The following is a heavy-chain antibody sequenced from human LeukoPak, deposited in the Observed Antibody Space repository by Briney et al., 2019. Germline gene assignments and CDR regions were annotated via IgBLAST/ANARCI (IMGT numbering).Heavy chain of an antibody. J-gene: IGHJ4*02. Sequence: PGGSLRLSCAASGFTFTDYAMHLVRQAPGKGLEWVALISHDGNNKYYADSVKGRFTTSRDDSKNSLYLQMNSLRAEDTAVYYCARDLVGATNYWGQGTLVTVSS. CDR1: GFTFTDYA. D-gene: IGHD1-26*01. CDR2: ISHDGNNK. CDR3: ARDLVGATNY. V-gene: IGHV3-30*03.